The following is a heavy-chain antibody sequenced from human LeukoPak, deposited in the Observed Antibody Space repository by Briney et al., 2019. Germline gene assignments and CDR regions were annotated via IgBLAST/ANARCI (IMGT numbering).Heavy chain of an antibody. CDR3: VKDLRRARGALDV. Sequence: GGSLRLSCTASGFTFRAYAMHWVRQAPGKGLEWVALISNDGNKKYYADSVKGRFTISRDNSKSSLDLQVNSLRVGDTAVYYCVKDLRRARGALDVWGQGTTVTVFS. CDR2: ISNDGNKK. J-gene: IGHJ3*01. CDR1: GFTFRAYA. V-gene: IGHV3-30*18.